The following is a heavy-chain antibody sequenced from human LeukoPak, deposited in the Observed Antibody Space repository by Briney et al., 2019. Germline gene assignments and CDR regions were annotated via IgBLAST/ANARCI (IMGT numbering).Heavy chain of an antibody. CDR3: AKGPILGTKRGAFDI. CDR2: ISYDGSDE. J-gene: IGHJ3*02. CDR1: GFSFSSHG. D-gene: IGHD1-26*01. V-gene: IGHV3-30*18. Sequence: GGSLRLSCTASGFSFSSHGMHWVRQAPGKGLEGVAVISYDGSDENYADSVKGRFTITRENSKDTLYLQMNSLGSEDTAVYYCAKGPILGTKRGAFDIWGQGTMVIVSS.